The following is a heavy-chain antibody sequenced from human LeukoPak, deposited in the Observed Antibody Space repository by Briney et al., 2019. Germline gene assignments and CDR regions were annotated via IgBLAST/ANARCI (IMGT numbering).Heavy chain of an antibody. CDR1: GGTFSSYA. D-gene: IGHD5-12*01. V-gene: IGHV1-69*06. J-gene: IGHJ4*02. CDR3: AKYIFAGYDLFIDY. Sequence: ASVKVSCKASGGTFSSYAISWVRQAPGQGLEWMGGIIPIFGTANYAQKFQGRVTITADKSTSTAYMELSSLRSEDTAVYYCAKYIFAGYDLFIDYWGQGTLVTVSS. CDR2: IIPIFGTA.